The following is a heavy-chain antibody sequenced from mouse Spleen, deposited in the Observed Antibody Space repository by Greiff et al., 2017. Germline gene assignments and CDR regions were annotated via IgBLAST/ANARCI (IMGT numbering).Heavy chain of an antibody. Sequence: VQLQQSGAELVRPGTSVKISCKASGYTFTNYWLGWVKQRPGPGLEWIGVIYPGGGYTNYNEKFKGKATLTADTSSSTAYMQLSSLTSEDSAVFFCANYGGYFDYWGRGTTLTVAS. CDR3: ANYGGYFDY. D-gene: IGHD1-2*01. J-gene: IGHJ2*01. CDR1: GYTFTNYW. CDR2: IYPGGGYT. V-gene: IGHV1-63*02.